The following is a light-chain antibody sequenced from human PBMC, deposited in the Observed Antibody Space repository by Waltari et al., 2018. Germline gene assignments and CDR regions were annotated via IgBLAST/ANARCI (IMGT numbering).Light chain of an antibody. J-gene: IGKJ4*01. V-gene: IGKV1-33*01. CDR3: QQYDNLPPA. CDR1: QNIHIF. Sequence: DVHVAQSPSSLSASVGDRGTLTCQASQNIHIFLNWYQQTPGQAPKLLIYDASNLETGVPTRFSASGSGRHFTLTSTSLPADDIATYYCQQYDNLPPAFGGGTKVEIK. CDR2: DAS.